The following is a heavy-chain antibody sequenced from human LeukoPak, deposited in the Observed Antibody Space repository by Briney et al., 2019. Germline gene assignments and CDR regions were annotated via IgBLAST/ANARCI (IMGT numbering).Heavy chain of an antibody. CDR1: GFTFSSYG. CDR3: AKDRYAYSNYLDY. V-gene: IGHV3-30*18. J-gene: IGHJ4*02. CDR2: ISYDGSNK. D-gene: IGHD2-2*01. Sequence: GGSLRLSCAASGFTFSSYGMHWVRQAPGKGLEWVAVISYDGSNKYYADSVKGRFTISRDNSKNTLYLQMNSLRAEDTAVYYCAKDRYAYSNYLDYWGQGTLVTVSS.